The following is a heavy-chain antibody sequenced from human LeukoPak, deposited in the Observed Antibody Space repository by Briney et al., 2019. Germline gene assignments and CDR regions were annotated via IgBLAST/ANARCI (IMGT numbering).Heavy chain of an antibody. D-gene: IGHD3-22*01. Sequence: ASVKVSCKASGYTFTSYYIHWVRQAPGQGLEWMGIINPSGGSASYAQQFQGRVTMTRDTSTSTVYMELSSLRSEDTAVYYCARDPLYYYDSSSSGHVPQPNWHDPWSQGTLVTVSS. CDR3: ARDPLYYYDSSSSGHVPQPNWHDP. J-gene: IGHJ5*02. V-gene: IGHV1-46*01. CDR2: INPSGGSA. CDR1: GYTFTSYY.